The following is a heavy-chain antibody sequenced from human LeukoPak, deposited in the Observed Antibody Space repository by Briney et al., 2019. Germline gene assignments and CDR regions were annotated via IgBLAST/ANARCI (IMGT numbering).Heavy chain of an antibody. CDR3: ARGESMTVDAFDI. CDR2: ISYDGSNK. CDR1: GFTFSSYA. Sequence: PGGSLRLSCAASGFTFSSYAMHWVRQAPGKGLEWVAVISYDGSNKYYADSVKGRFTISRDNSKNTLYLQMNSLRAEDTAVYYCARGESMTVDAFDIWGQGTMVTVSS. D-gene: IGHD3-22*01. J-gene: IGHJ3*02. V-gene: IGHV3-30-3*01.